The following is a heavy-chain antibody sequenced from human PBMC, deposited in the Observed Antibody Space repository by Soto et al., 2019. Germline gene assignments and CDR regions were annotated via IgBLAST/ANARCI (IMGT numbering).Heavy chain of an antibody. CDR3: ARGDRGAFDL. V-gene: IGHV3-74*03. D-gene: IGHD1-26*01. Sequence: EVQLVESGGGLDQPGESLRLSCAASGFTFSYYWMHWVSQTPGKGLLWVSHIHNDGSRTTYADSVKGRFTISRDNARNTVYLQMNSLRDDDSAVYYCARGDRGAFDLWGQGTAVTVSS. CDR2: IHNDGSRT. J-gene: IGHJ3*01. CDR1: GFTFSYYW.